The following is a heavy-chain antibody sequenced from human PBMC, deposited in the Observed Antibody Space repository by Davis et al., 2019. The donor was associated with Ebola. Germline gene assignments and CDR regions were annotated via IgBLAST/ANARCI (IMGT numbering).Heavy chain of an antibody. CDR1: GGSISRYY. D-gene: IGHD1-26*01. CDR3: ARDVGWERLRGDFDY. CDR2: IYDNENI. V-gene: IGHV4-4*07. Sequence: MPSETLSLTCTVSGGSISRYYWNWIRQPAGKGLEWIGRIYDNENINYNPSLMSRVTLSVDMAKNQISLKLSSVTAADTAVYYCARDVGWERLRGDFDYWGQGTLVTVSS. J-gene: IGHJ4*02.